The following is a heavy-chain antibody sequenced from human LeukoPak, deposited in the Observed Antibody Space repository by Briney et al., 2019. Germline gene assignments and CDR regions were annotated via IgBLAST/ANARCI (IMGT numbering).Heavy chain of an antibody. CDR1: GFTFSSYE. J-gene: IGHJ4*02. Sequence: GGSLRLSCAASGFTFSSYEMNWVRQAPGKGLEWVSYISSSGSNTYYADSVKGRFTISRDNSNNTLYLQMNSLRAEDTAVYYCAKGARNYYDSSGFYVYFDYWGQGTLVTVSS. D-gene: IGHD3-22*01. CDR2: ISSSGSNT. CDR3: AKGARNYYDSSGFYVYFDY. V-gene: IGHV3-48*03.